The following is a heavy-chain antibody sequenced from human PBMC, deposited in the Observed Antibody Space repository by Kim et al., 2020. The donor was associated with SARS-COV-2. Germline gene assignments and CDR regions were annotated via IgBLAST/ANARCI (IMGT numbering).Heavy chain of an antibody. J-gene: IGHJ4*01. CDR1: GFTFSSYA. V-gene: IGHV3-30-3*01. CDR3: ARDRVAEAAAGTALDY. Sequence: GGSLRLSCAASGFTFSSYAMHWVRQAPGKGLEWVAVISYDGSNKYYADSVKGRFTISRDNSKNTLYLQMNSLRAEDTAVYYCARDRVAEAAAGTALDYWG. CDR2: ISYDGSNK. D-gene: IGHD6-13*01.